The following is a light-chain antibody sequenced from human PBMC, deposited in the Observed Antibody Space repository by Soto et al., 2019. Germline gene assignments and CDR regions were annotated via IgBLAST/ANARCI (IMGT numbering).Light chain of an antibody. V-gene: IGKV3D-20*02. J-gene: IGKJ5*01. CDR3: QQRKNWQVT. CDR2: DTS. Sequence: EIVLTQSAGTLSLSPGERATLSCRASQSVRDRYLAWYQQKPGQAPSLLIYDTSTRATGVPDRFSGSGSGTDFTLTISRLEPEDFAVYYCQQRKNWQVTFGQGTRLEIK. CDR1: QSVRDRY.